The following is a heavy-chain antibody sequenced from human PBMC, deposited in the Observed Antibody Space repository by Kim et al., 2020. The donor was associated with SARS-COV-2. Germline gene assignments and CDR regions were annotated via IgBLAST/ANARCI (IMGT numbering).Heavy chain of an antibody. CDR2: INHSGST. V-gene: IGHV4-34*01. CDR3: ASIGANYYGSGGP. D-gene: IGHD3-10*01. CDR1: GGSFSGYY. Sequence: SETLSLTCAVYGGSFSGYYWSWIRQPPGKGLEWIGEINHSGSTNYNPSLKSRVTISVDTSKNQFSLKLSSVTAADTAVYYCASIGANYYGSGGPWGQGTLVTVSS. J-gene: IGHJ4*02.